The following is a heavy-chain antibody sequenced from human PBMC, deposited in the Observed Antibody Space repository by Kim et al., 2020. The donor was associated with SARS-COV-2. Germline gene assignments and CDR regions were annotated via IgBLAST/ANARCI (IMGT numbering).Heavy chain of an antibody. Sequence: GESLKISCKGSGYSFTSYWIGWVRQMPGKGLEWMGIIYPGDSDTRYSPSFQGQVTISADKSISTAYLQWSSLKASDTAMYYCARGLLGYCSGGSCYGNYYFDYWGQGTLVTVSS. J-gene: IGHJ4*02. CDR2: IYPGDSDT. D-gene: IGHD2-15*01. CDR1: GYSFTSYW. CDR3: ARGLLGYCSGGSCYGNYYFDY. V-gene: IGHV5-51*01.